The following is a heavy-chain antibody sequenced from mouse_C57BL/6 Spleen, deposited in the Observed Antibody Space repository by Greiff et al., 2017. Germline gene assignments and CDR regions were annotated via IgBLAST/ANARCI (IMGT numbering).Heavy chain of an antibody. CDR3: ASKWDWYFDV. J-gene: IGHJ1*03. D-gene: IGHD1-3*01. Sequence: VQLQQSVAELVRPGASVKLSCTASGFNIKNTNMHWVKQRPEQGLEWIGRIDPANGNTKYAPKFQGRDTITADTSSNTAYLQLSSLTSEDTAIYCCASKWDWYFDVWGTGTTVTVSS. CDR2: IDPANGNT. CDR1: GFNIKNTN. V-gene: IGHV14-3*01.